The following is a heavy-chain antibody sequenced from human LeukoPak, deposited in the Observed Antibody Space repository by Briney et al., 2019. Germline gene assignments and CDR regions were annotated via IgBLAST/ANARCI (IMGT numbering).Heavy chain of an antibody. Sequence: GGSLRLSCAASGFTFSSYSMNWVRQAPGKGLEWVSAISGSGGSTYYADSVKGRFTISRDNSKNTLYLQMNSLRAEDTAVYYCAKDLNDIFWFDPWGQGTLVPSPQ. CDR2: ISGSGGST. CDR1: GFTFSSYS. V-gene: IGHV3-23*01. D-gene: IGHD3-9*01. J-gene: IGHJ5*02. CDR3: AKDLNDIFWFDP.